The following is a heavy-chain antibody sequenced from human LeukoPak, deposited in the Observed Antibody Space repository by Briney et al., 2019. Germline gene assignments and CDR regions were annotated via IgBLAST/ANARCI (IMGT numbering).Heavy chain of an antibody. D-gene: IGHD2-21*01. CDR1: GGSFSGYY. V-gene: IGHV4-34*01. CDR2: INHSGST. J-gene: IGHJ5*02. Sequence: SETLSLTCAVYGGSFSGYYWSWIRQPPGKGLEWIGEINHSGSTNYNPSLKSRVTIPVDTSKNQFSLKLSSVTAADTAVYYCARHKLWFDPWGQGTLVTVSS. CDR3: ARHKLWFDP.